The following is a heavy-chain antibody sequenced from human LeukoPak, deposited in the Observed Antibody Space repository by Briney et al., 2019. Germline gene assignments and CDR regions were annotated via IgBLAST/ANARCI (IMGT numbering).Heavy chain of an antibody. J-gene: IGHJ3*02. V-gene: IGHV4-30-2*01. CDR3: ARERAYSSAGAFDI. CDR2: IYHSGST. CDR1: GGSINSGGYY. Sequence: PSETLSLTCTVSGGSINSGGYYWSWIRQPPGKGLEWIGYIYHSGSTYYNPSLKSRVTISVDRSKNQFSLKLSSVTAADTAVYYCARERAYSSAGAFDIWGQGTMVTVSS. D-gene: IGHD6-25*01.